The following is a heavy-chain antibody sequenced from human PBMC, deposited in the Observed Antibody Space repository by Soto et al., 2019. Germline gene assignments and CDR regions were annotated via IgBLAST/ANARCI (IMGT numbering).Heavy chain of an antibody. D-gene: IGHD2-15*01. CDR1: GFTFSNAW. Sequence: GGSLRLSCAASGFTFSNAWMNWVRQAPGKGLEWVGRIKSKTDGGTTDYAAPVKGRFTISRDDSKNTLYLQMNSLKTEDTAVYYCTTDRYCSGGSCYSVMRSRYYYGMDVWGQGTTVTVSS. J-gene: IGHJ6*02. CDR3: TTDRYCSGGSCYSVMRSRYYYGMDV. V-gene: IGHV3-15*07. CDR2: IKSKTDGGTT.